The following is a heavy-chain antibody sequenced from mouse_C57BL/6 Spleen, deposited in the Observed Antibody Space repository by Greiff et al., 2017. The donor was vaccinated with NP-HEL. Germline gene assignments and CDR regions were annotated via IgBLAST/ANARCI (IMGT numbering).Heavy chain of an antibody. V-gene: IGHV1-39*01. CDR3: ARTLTVVEGYFDV. CDR2: INPNYGTT. J-gene: IGHJ1*03. D-gene: IGHD1-1*01. Sequence: VQLKESGPELVKPGASVKISCKASGYSFTDYNMNWVKQSNGKSLEWIGVINPNYGTTSYNQKFKGKATLTVDQSSSTAYMPLNSLTSEDSAVYYCARTLTVVEGYFDVWGTGTTVTVSS. CDR1: GYSFTDYN.